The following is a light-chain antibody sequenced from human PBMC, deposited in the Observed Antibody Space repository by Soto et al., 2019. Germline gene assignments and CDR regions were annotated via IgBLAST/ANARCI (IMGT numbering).Light chain of an antibody. CDR3: SSYTSSSILGV. CDR2: GNS. Sequence: QSVLTQPPSVSGAPGQRVTISCTGSSSNIGAGYDVHWYQQLPGTAPKLLIYGNSNRPSGVPDRFSGSKSGTSASLAITGLQAEDEADYYCSSYTSSSILGVFGTGTKLTVL. V-gene: IGLV1-40*01. J-gene: IGLJ1*01. CDR1: SSNIGAGYD.